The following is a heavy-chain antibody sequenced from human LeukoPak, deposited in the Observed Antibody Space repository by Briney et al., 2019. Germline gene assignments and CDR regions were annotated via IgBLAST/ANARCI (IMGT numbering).Heavy chain of an antibody. CDR2: ISSDGSNK. CDR1: GFTFSNYA. V-gene: IGHV3-30-3*01. Sequence: SGGSLRLSCAASGFTFSNYAIHWVRQAPGKGLEWVALISSDGSNKYYADSVKGRFTISRDNSKNTLYLQMNSLRAEDTAVYYCASSPHVVIRGRARAPTIDDWGQGTLVTVSS. J-gene: IGHJ4*02. CDR3: ASSPHVVIRGRARAPTIDD. D-gene: IGHD3-22*01.